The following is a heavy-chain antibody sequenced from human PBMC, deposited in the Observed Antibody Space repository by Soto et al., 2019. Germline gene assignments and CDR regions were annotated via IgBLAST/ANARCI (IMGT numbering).Heavy chain of an antibody. CDR2: IYHSGST. D-gene: IGHD3-3*01. CDR1: GGSISSSNW. CDR3: ARVGGFLEWFFDY. J-gene: IGHJ4*02. Sequence: KSSETLSLTCAVSGGSISSSNWWSWVRQPPGKGLEWIGEIYHSGSTNYNPSLKSRVTISVDKSKNQFSLKLSSVTAADTAVYYCARVGGFLEWFFDYWGQGTLVTVSS. V-gene: IGHV4-4*02.